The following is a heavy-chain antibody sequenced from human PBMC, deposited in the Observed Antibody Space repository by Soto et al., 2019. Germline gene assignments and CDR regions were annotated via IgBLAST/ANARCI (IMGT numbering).Heavy chain of an antibody. D-gene: IGHD5-12*01. CDR3: ARDFTVGYASLPPDY. V-gene: IGHV3-21*01. J-gene: IGHJ4*02. Sequence: EVQLVESGGGLVKPGGSLRLSCAASGFTFSSYSMNWVRQAPGKGLEWVSSISSSSSYIYYADSVKGRFTISRDNAKNSLYLQMNSLRAEATAVYYCARDFTVGYASLPPDYWGQGTLVTVSS. CDR2: ISSSSSYI. CDR1: GFTFSSYS.